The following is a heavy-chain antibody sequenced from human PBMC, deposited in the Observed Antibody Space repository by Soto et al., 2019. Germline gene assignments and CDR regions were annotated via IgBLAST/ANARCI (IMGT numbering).Heavy chain of an antibody. CDR1: GCSVRSGSYY. D-gene: IGHD4-17*01. Sequence: QLQLQESGPGLVKPSETLSLTCSVSGCSVRSGSYYWSWVRQPPGKGPEWIGYIYYSGSTNYNPSLKRRVTMSVDTSKNQFFLKLSSVTAADTAMYYCARERASNGDYYGTAFDIWGQGTMVTVAS. CDR2: IYYSGST. CDR3: ARERASNGDYYGTAFDI. V-gene: IGHV4-61*01. J-gene: IGHJ3*02.